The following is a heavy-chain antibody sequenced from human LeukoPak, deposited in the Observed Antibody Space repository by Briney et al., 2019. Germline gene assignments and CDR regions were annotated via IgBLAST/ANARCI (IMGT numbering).Heavy chain of an antibody. D-gene: IGHD3-9*01. V-gene: IGHV3-48*03. CDR1: GFTFSSYE. Sequence: PGGSLRLSCAASGFTFSSYEMNWVRQAPGKGLEWVSYISSSGSTIYYADSVKGGFTISRDNANNSLYLQMNSLRAEDTAVYYCAATYYDILTGYQRPEPWGQGTLVTVSS. J-gene: IGHJ5*02. CDR3: AATYYDILTGYQRPEP. CDR2: ISSSGSTI.